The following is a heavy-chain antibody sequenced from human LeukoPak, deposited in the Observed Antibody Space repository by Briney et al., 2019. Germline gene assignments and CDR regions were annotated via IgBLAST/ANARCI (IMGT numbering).Heavy chain of an antibody. V-gene: IGHV4-34*01. J-gene: IGHJ5*02. CDR3: ARSSSWYNVRGRFDP. CDR2: INHSGST. D-gene: IGHD6-13*01. CDR1: GGSFSGYY. Sequence: SETLSPTCAVYGGSFSGYYWSWIRQPPGKGLEWIGEINHSGSTNYNPSLKSRVTISVDTSKNQFSLKLSSVTAADTAVYYCARSSSWYNVRGRFDPWGQGTLVTVSS.